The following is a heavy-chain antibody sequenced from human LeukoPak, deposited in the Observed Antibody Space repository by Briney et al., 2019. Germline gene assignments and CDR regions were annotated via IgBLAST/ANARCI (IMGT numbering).Heavy chain of an antibody. CDR1: GFTFSSYS. D-gene: IGHD3-16*01. J-gene: IGHJ4*02. CDR2: ISSSSSYI. V-gene: IGHV3-21*01. Sequence: GSLRLSCAASGFTFSSYSMNWVRQAPGKGLEWGSSISSSSSYIYYADSVKGRFTISRDNAKNSLYLQMNSLRAEDTAVYYCARVAAVGGRVRYFDYWGQGTLVTVSS. CDR3: ARVAAVGGRVRYFDY.